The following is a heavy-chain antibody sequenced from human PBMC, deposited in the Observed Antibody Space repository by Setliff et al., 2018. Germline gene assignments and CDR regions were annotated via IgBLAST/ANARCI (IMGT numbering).Heavy chain of an antibody. Sequence: SETLSLTCNVSGGSIAGSTYYWGWIRQPPGKGLEWIGRIYYSGNTYYNSSLRSRVTISVDTSKNQFSLKLSSVTAADTAVYYCARTGTHRYFDYWGQGTLVTVSS. D-gene: IGHD1-1*01. CDR2: IYYSGNT. CDR1: GGSIAGSTYY. CDR3: ARTGTHRYFDY. J-gene: IGHJ4*02. V-gene: IGHV4-39*01.